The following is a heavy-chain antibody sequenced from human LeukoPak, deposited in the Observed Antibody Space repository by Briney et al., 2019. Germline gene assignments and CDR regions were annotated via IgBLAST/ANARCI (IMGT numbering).Heavy chain of an antibody. CDR3: AKRSGPYYYMDV. CDR2: ISYDGSNK. D-gene: IGHD1-14*01. V-gene: IGHV3-30*18. J-gene: IGHJ6*03. CDR1: GFTFSSYG. Sequence: QPGGSLRLSCAASGFTFSSYGMHWVRQAPGKGLEWVAVISYDGSNKYYADSVKGRFTISRDNSKNTLYLQMNSLRAEDTAVYYCAKRSGPYYYMDVWGKGTTVTVSS.